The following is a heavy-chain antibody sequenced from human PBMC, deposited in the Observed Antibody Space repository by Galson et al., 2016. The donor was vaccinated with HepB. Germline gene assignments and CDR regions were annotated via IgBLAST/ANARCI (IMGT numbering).Heavy chain of an antibody. V-gene: IGHV3-30*03. Sequence: SLRLSCAASGFTFSRNDMHWVRQAPGKGLEWVAVISFDANNKNYADTVKGRFTISRANSNNTLYLQMNSRRAEDTAVYYCRSAVLPLTIIRAGREKKKDAFDIWGQGTMVRVSS. D-gene: IGHD3-10*01. J-gene: IGHJ3*02. CDR3: RSAVLPLTIIRAGREKKKDAFDI. CDR1: GFTFSRND. CDR2: ISFDANNK.